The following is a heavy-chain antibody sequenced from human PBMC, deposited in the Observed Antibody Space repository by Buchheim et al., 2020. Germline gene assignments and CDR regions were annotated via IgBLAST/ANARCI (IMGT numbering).Heavy chain of an antibody. CDR3: ARVLGGSGSAFDY. J-gene: IGHJ4*02. Sequence: EVQLVESGGGLVQPGGSLRLSCTASGFSFSSYDMQWVRQATGKGLEWVSAIGTAGDTYYRGSVKGRFATARENAKNSLYLPMNSLRAGDTAVYYCARVLGGSGSAFDYWGQGTL. V-gene: IGHV3-13*04. CDR1: GFSFSSYD. CDR2: IGTAGDT. D-gene: IGHD3-10*01.